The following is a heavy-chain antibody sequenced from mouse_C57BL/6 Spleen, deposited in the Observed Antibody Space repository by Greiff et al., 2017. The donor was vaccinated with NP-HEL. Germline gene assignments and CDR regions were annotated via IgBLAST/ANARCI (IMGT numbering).Heavy chain of an antibody. CDR1: GFTFSDYY. J-gene: IGHJ1*03. CDR2: INYDGRST. CDR3: ARDVDYGSSHHWYFDV. V-gene: IGHV5-16*01. D-gene: IGHD1-1*01. Sequence: EVKLVESEGGLVQPGSSMKLSCTASGFTFSDYYMAWVRQVPEKGLEWVANINYDGRSTYYLDSLKSRFIISRDNAKNILYMQMSSLKSEETATYYCARDVDYGSSHHWYFDVWGTGTTVTVSS.